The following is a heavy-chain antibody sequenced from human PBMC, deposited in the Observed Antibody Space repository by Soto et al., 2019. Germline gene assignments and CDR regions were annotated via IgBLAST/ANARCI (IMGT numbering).Heavy chain of an antibody. CDR1: GYDFSSYA. J-gene: IGHJ6*02. Sequence: QVQLVQSGAEEKQPGASVRLSCKASGYDFSSYAMHWVRQAPGQRLEWMGWINIGSGNTEYSQNFQDRITITRDTSSRTVYMELNSLKSEDTAVYYCARDGGDCGYRLIYYYYIGLDVWGQGTMFTVSS. V-gene: IGHV1-3*05. CDR2: INIGSGNT. CDR3: ARDGGDCGYRLIYYYYIGLDV. D-gene: IGHD5-12*01.